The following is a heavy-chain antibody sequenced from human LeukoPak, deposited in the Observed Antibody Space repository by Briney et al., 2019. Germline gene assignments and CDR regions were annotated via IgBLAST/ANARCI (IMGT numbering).Heavy chain of an antibody. CDR2: TSSSSRNI. V-gene: IGHV3-48*01. D-gene: IGHD3-22*01. CDR3: AKAFDSSGYQPPWYYYMDV. Sequence: GVYLRLSCAASTFTFCSFNMMWVPHAPGKGREGVSYTSSSSRNIYYTVSVKGRFTMSRYTCKNTLYLQMNSLRAEDTAVYDCAKAFDSSGYQPPWYYYMDVWGKGTTVSVSS. J-gene: IGHJ6*03. CDR1: TFTFCSFN.